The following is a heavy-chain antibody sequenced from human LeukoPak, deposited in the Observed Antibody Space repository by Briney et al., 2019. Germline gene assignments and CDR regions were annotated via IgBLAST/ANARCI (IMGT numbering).Heavy chain of an antibody. D-gene: IGHD2-2*01. V-gene: IGHV1-18*01. CDR1: GHNFTTYS. CDR3: ATATQPRGYFLH. CDR2: ISVNNGGT. Sequence: ASVKVSCKASGHNFTTYSPAWVRQATGQSLEWMGWISVNNGGTNYAQSFQDRVTLTRDTSTNTAYLELRSMRSDDTAIIYCATATQPRGYFLHWGQGTLVTVSS. J-gene: IGHJ1*01.